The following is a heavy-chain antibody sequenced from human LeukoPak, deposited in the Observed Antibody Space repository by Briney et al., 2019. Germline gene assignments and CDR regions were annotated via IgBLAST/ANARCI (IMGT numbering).Heavy chain of an antibody. V-gene: IGHV3-23*01. CDR1: GFTFSTYA. J-gene: IGHJ4*02. CDR2: ISGSGRNT. CDR3: TTDPTTMIVVVTNDY. Sequence: GGSLRLSCVVSGFTFSTYAMSWVRQAPGKGLEWVAFISGSGRNTYYADSVKGRFTISRDDSKNTLYLQMNSLKTEDTAVYYCTTDPTTMIVVVTNDYWGQGTLVTVSS. D-gene: IGHD3-22*01.